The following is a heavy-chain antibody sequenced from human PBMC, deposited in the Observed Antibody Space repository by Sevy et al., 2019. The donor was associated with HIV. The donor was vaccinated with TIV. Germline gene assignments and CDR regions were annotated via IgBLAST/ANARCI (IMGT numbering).Heavy chain of an antibody. CDR2: IFARSNT. V-gene: IGHV3-66*01. J-gene: IGHJ2*01. Sequence: GGSLRLSCVASGFSLNDYWMNWVRQAPGKGLQWVSGIFARSNTHFADSVKGRFSISRDNSKNTLSLQMNSLSAEDTAVYYCARAVEDYSDSSGWDWYFDLWGRGTLVTVSS. D-gene: IGHD3-22*01. CDR1: GFSLNDYW. CDR3: ARAVEDYSDSSGWDWYFDL.